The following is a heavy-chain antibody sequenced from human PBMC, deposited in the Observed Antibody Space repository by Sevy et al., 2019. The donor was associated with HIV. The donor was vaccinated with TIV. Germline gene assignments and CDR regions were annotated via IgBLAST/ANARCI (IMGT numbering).Heavy chain of an antibody. CDR1: GYTFTSYD. Sequence: ASVKVSCKASGYTFTSYDINWVRQATGQGLEWMGWMNPNSGNTGYAQKFQGRVTMTRNTSISTAYMELSSLRSEDTAVYYCARGEVVWGSGSYYFLWASYYYGMDVWGQGTTVTVSS. J-gene: IGHJ6*02. V-gene: IGHV1-8*01. CDR3: ARGEVVWGSGSYYFLWASYYYGMDV. D-gene: IGHD3-10*01. CDR2: MNPNSGNT.